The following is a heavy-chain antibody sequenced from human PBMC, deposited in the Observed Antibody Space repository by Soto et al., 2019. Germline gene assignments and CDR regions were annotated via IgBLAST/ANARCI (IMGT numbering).Heavy chain of an antibody. D-gene: IGHD2-2*01. Sequence: SQTLSLTCAISGDSVSSNSAAWNWIRQSPSRGLEWLRRTYYRSKWYNDYAVSVKSRITINPDTSKNQFSLQLNSVTPEDTAVYYCARDLPVVVVPAAPSYYFDYWGQGTLVTVSS. CDR3: ARDLPVVVVPAAPSYYFDY. J-gene: IGHJ4*02. CDR2: TYYRSKWYN. V-gene: IGHV6-1*01. CDR1: GDSVSSNSAA.